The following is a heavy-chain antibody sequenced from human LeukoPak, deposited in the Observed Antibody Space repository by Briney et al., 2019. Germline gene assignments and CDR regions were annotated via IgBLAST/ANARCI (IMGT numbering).Heavy chain of an antibody. Sequence: GASVKVSCKASGYTFTGYYMHWVRQAPGQGLEWMGRINPNSGGTNYAQKFQGRVTMTRDTSISTAYMELSRLRSDDTAVYYCARGGRYSSGWYDLYYYYSMDVWGQGTTVTVSS. D-gene: IGHD6-19*01. J-gene: IGHJ6*02. CDR2: INPNSGGT. CDR1: GYTFTGYY. CDR3: ARGGRYSSGWYDLYYYYSMDV. V-gene: IGHV1-2*06.